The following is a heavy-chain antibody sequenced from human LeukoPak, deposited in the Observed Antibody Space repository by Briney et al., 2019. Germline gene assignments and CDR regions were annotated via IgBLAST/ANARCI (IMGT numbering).Heavy chain of an antibody. Sequence: GESLRLSCVASGFTFSTYAMSWVCQAPGKGPEWVSTIVGRGGSTFYADSVKGRFSISRDNSKNTLFLQMNSLRAEDTAVYYCARNRAEEYSSGWTDFDYWGQGTLVTVSS. D-gene: IGHD6-19*01. J-gene: IGHJ4*02. V-gene: IGHV3-23*01. CDR2: IVGRGGST. CDR1: GFTFSTYA. CDR3: ARNRAEEYSSGWTDFDY.